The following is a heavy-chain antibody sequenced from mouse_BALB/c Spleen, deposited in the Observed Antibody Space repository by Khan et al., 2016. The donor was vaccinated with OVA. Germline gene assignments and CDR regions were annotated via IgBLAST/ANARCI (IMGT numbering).Heavy chain of an antibody. CDR1: GYTFTDYA. Sequence: VQLQQSGPELVRPGVSVKISCKGSGYTFTDYAMYWVKQSHAESLEWIGLISTYSGNTNYNQKFKGKATMTVDKSSTTAYMELARLTSEDSAIYDCARPAYDGYYDYWGQGTTLTVSS. J-gene: IGHJ2*01. V-gene: IGHV1S137*01. CDR2: ISTYSGNT. CDR3: ARPAYDGYYDY. D-gene: IGHD2-3*01.